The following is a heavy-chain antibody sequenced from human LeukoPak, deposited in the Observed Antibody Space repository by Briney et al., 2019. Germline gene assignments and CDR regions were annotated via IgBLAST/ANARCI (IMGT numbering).Heavy chain of an antibody. D-gene: IGHD3-9*01. Sequence: PSETLSLTCAVSGGSISSGGYSWSWIRQPPGKGLEWIGYIYHSGSTYYNPSLKSRVTISVDRSKNQFSLKLSSVTAADTAVYYCARGKIDDILTGYYPRFDYWGQGTLVTVSS. J-gene: IGHJ4*02. CDR1: GGSISSGGYS. CDR3: ARGKIDDILTGYYPRFDY. V-gene: IGHV4-30-2*01. CDR2: IYHSGST.